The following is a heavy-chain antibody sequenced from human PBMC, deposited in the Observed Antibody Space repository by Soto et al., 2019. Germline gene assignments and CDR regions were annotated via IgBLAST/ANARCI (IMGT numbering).Heavy chain of an antibody. J-gene: IGHJ6*02. CDR2: IYHSGST. Sequence: SETLSLTCAVSGGSISSSNWWSWVRQPPGKGLEWIGEIYHSGSTNYNPSLKGRVTISVDKSKNQFSLKLSSVTAADTAVYYCARHTRDYGDYVSHYGMDVWGQGTTVTVSS. CDR3: ARHTRDYGDYVSHYGMDV. CDR1: GGSISSSNW. V-gene: IGHV4-4*02. D-gene: IGHD4-17*01.